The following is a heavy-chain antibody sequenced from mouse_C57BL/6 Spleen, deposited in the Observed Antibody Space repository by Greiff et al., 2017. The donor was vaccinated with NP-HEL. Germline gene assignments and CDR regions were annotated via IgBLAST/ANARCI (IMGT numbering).Heavy chain of an antibody. J-gene: IGHJ3*01. V-gene: IGHV1-53*01. CDR2: INPSNGGT. CDR1: GYTFTSYW. CDR3: ARSRGPYSNYEFAY. D-gene: IGHD2-5*01. Sequence: QVQLQQPGTELVKPGASVKLSCKASGYTFTSYWMHWVKQRPGQGLEWIGNINPSNGGTNNNEKFKSKATLTVDKSSSTAYMQLSSLTSEDSAVYDWARSRGPYSNYEFAYWGQGTLVTVSA.